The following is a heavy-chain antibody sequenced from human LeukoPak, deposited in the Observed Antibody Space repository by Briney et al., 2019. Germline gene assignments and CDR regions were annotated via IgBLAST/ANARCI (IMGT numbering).Heavy chain of an antibody. Sequence: GGSLRLSCAASGFTFSSYSMNWVRQAPGKGLEWVSYISSSGRTIYYADSVKGRFTISRDNAKNSLYLQMNSLRAEDTAVYYCARDCGGGSCYGPYDAFDIWGQGTMVTVSS. V-gene: IGHV3-48*04. D-gene: IGHD2-15*01. CDR1: GFTFSSYS. J-gene: IGHJ3*02. CDR3: ARDCGGGSCYGPYDAFDI. CDR2: ISSSGRTI.